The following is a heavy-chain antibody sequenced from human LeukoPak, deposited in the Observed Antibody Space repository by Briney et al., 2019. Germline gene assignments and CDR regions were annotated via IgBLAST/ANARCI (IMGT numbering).Heavy chain of an antibody. J-gene: IGHJ4*02. CDR3: ARGGRDSTIPDY. V-gene: IGHV4-59*01. Sequence: SETLSLTCIVSGGSISSYYWNWIRQPPGKGLEWIGYIYYSGSTNYNPSLKSRVTISVDTSKNQSSLKLSSVTAADTAVYYCARGGRDSTIPDYWGQGTLVTVSS. D-gene: IGHD5/OR15-5a*01. CDR2: IYYSGST. CDR1: GGSISSYY.